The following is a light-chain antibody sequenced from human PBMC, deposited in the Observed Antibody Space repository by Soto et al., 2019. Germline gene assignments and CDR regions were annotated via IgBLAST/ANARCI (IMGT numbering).Light chain of an antibody. V-gene: IGKV3-15*01. J-gene: IGKJ4*01. CDR2: GAS. CDR3: QQYNDWPPKIS. CDR1: QSVTSR. Sequence: EIEMTQSPATLSVSPGESAILSCRASQSVTSRLAWYQQKPGQAPRLLIYGASTRATGVPARFSGSGSGTEFTLTIASLQSEDFAVYYCQQYNDWPPKISFGGGTKVEIK.